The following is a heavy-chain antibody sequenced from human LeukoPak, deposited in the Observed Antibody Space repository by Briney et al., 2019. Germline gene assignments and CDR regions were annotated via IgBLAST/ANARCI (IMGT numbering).Heavy chain of an antibody. CDR3: APTAEAYTSWWKV. CDR1: GYTFTGYY. Sequence: ASVKVSCKASGYTFTGYYMHWVRQAPGQGLEWMGWINPDSGFTNYAQKFQGRVTMTRDTSISTAYLEVRSLTSDDTAVYYCAPTAEAYTSWWKVWGQGTLVTVSS. D-gene: IGHD2-2*01. V-gene: IGHV1-2*02. CDR2: INPDSGFT. J-gene: IGHJ4*02.